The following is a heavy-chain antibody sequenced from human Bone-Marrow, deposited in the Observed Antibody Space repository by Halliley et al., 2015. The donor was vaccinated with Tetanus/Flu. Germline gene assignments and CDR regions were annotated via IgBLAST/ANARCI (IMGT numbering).Heavy chain of an antibody. V-gene: IGHV6-1*01. D-gene: IGHD1-20*01. CDR1: GDSVSSNSVA. CDR3: ARDAITGIAY. CDR2: TYYRSKWFK. J-gene: IGHJ4*02. Sequence: TLSLTCAISGDSVSSNSVAWIWIRQSPSRGLEWLGRTYYRSKWFKDYALSVKSRMTITPDTSKNQFSLQVTSVTPEDTAMYYCARDAITGIAYWGQGTLVTVSS.